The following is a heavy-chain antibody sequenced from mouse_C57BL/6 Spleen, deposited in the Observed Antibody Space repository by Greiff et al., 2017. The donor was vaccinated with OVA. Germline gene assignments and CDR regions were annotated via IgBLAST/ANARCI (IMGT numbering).Heavy chain of an antibody. CDR2: INPNNGGT. Sequence: VQLQQSGPELVKPGASVKIPCKASGYTFTDYNMDWVKQSHGKSLEWIGDINPNNGGTIYNQKFKGKATLTVDKSSSTAYMELRSLTSEDTAVYYCARQGLLLLVPYYFDYWGQGTTLTVSS. CDR3: ARQGLLLLVPYYFDY. D-gene: IGHD1-1*01. J-gene: IGHJ2*01. CDR1: GYTFTDYN. V-gene: IGHV1-18*01.